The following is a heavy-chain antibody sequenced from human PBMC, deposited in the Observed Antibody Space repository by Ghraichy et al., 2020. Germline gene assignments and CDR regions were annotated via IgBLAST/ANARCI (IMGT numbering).Heavy chain of an antibody. Sequence: LSLTCAASGFTFSSYAMSWVRQAPGKGLEWVSAISGSGGSTYYADSVKGRFTISRDNSKNTLYLQMNSLRAEDTAVYYCAKSPWIWGRGEYYVDYWGQGTLVTVSS. V-gene: IGHV3-23*01. CDR1: GFTFSSYA. J-gene: IGHJ4*02. CDR3: AKSPWIWGRGEYYVDY. CDR2: ISGSGGST. D-gene: IGHD3-16*01.